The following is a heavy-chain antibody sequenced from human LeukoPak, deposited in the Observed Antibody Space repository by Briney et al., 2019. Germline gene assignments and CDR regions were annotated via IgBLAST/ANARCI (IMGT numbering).Heavy chain of an antibody. D-gene: IGHD3-10*01. CDR3: ARDLIVYGSGSYLDY. V-gene: IGHV1-3*01. CDR2: INVGNGNT. CDR1: GYTFTTYS. J-gene: IGHJ4*02. Sequence: ASVKVSCKTSGYTFTTYSIHWVRQAPGQGLEWMAWINVGNGNTKYSQNLQGRLTITTDTSASTAYMELSSLRSEDTALYFCARDLIVYGSGSYLDYWGQGTLVTVSS.